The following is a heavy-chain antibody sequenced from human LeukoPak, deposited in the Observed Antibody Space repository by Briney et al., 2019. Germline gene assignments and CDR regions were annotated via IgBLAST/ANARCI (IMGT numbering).Heavy chain of an antibody. CDR1: GFTFSDYY. J-gene: IGHJ4*02. V-gene: IGHV3-11*05. CDR3: ARDLIHRSGEADY. Sequence: PGGSLRLSCAASGFTFSDYYMSWIRQAPGKGLEWVPYISSSGSSTNYADSVKGRFTISRDNAKNSLYLQMNNLRAEDTAVYYCARDLIHRSGEADYWGQGTLVTVSS. CDR2: ISSSGSST. D-gene: IGHD3-22*01.